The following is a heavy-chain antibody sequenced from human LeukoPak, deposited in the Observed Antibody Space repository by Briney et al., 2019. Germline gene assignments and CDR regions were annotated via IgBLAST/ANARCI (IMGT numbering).Heavy chain of an antibody. CDR1: GGSISSYY. CDR3: ARVISVNDYSNYYYYGMDV. D-gene: IGHD4-11*01. Sequence: PSETLSLTCTVSGGSISSYYWSWIRQPPGKGLEWIGYIYYSGSTNYNPSLKSRVTISVDTSKNQFSLKLSSVTAADTAVYYCARVISVNDYSNYYYYGMDVWGQGTTVTVSS. J-gene: IGHJ6*02. CDR2: IYYSGST. V-gene: IGHV4-59*01.